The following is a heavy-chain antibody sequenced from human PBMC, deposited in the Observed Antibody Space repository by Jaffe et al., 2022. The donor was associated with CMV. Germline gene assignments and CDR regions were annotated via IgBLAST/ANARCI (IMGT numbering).Heavy chain of an antibody. D-gene: IGHD3-10*01. J-gene: IGHJ6*02. CDR1: GFTFSSYA. V-gene: IGHV3-23*01. Sequence: EVQLLESGGGLVQPGGSLRLSCAASGFTFSSYAMSWVRQAPGKGLEWVSAISGSGGSTYYADSVKGRFTISRDNSKNTLYLQMNSLRAEDTAVYYCAAGLWFGELMGGMDVWGQGTTVTVSS. CDR3: AAGLWFGELMGGMDV. CDR2: ISGSGGST.